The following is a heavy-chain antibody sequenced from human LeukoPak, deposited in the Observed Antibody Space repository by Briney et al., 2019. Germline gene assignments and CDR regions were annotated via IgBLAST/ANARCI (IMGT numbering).Heavy chain of an antibody. D-gene: IGHD3-22*01. CDR2: IIPIFGTA. Sequence: SVKVSCKASGGTFSSYAISWVRQAPGQGLEWMGGIIPIFGTANYAQRFQGGVTITADESTSTAHMELSSLRSEDTAVYYCAISRGDSSGYSGFDPWGQGTLVTVSS. J-gene: IGHJ5*02. CDR3: AISRGDSSGYSGFDP. CDR1: GGTFSSYA. V-gene: IGHV1-69*13.